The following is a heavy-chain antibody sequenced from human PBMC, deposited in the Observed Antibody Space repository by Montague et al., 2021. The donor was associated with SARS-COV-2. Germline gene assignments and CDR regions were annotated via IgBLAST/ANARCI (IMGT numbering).Heavy chain of an antibody. CDR1: GGSFSTYS. Sequence: SETLSLTCAAHGGSFSTYSWNWIRQPPGKGLEWLGEIHHGGSANYNPSLKSRVTISADTSKNQFSLKLTSVAAADTAVYYCARLGDGVVPSPILGVGPYYSYYYMDVWGNGTTVTVSS. CDR3: ARLGDGVVPSPILGVGPYYSYYYMDV. V-gene: IGHV4-34*01. D-gene: IGHD3-10*01. J-gene: IGHJ6*03. CDR2: IHHGGSA.